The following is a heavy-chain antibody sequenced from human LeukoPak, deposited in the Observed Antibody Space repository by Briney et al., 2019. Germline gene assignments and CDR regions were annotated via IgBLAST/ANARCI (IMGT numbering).Heavy chain of an antibody. J-gene: IGHJ4*02. Sequence: GGSLRLSCAASGFTFSTYAMTWVRQAPGKGLEWVPAITGNGASTYYADSVKGRFTISRDNSKNTLYLQMNSLRGEDTAVYNCAKLSGYSYGYGHHLDFWGQGSLVTVSS. V-gene: IGHV3-23*01. CDR2: ITGNGAST. D-gene: IGHD5-18*01. CDR3: AKLSGYSYGYGHHLDF. CDR1: GFTFSTYA.